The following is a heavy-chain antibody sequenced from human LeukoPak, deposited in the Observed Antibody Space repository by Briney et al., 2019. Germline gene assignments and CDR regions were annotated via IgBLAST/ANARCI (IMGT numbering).Heavy chain of an antibody. D-gene: IGHD5-24*01. CDR2: VDPEDGET. CDR3: ASFGMATIQGTFDP. V-gene: IGHV1-69-2*01. Sequence: ASVKISCKVSGYTFTDYYMHWVQQAPGKGLEWMGLVDPEDGETIYAEKFQGRVTITADTSTDTAYMELSSLRSEDTAVYYCASFGMATIQGTFDPWGQGTLVTVSS. J-gene: IGHJ5*02. CDR1: GYTFTDYY.